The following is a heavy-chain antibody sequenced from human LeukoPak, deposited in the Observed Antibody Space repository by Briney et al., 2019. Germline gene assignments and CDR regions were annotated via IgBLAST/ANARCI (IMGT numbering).Heavy chain of an antibody. J-gene: IGHJ4*02. CDR1: GGSISSSSYY. CDR2: IYYSGST. CDR3: ARAGVYYASGSYLGY. V-gene: IGHV4-39*07. Sequence: SETLSLTCTVSGGSISSSSYYWGWIRQPPGKGPEWIGSIYYSGSTYYNPSLKSRVTISVDTSKNQFSLKLSSVTAADTAVYYCARAGVYYASGSYLGYWGQGTPVTVSS. D-gene: IGHD3-10*01.